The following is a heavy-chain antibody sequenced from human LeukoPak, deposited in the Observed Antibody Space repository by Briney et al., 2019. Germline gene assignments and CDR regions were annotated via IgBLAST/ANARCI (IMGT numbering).Heavy chain of an antibody. D-gene: IGHD6-13*01. V-gene: IGHV3-74*01. Sequence: GGSLRLSCAASEFTFSSYWMHRVRQAPGKGLVWVSRINTDGTSTSYGDSVKGRFTLSRDNAKNTLYLQMNSLRAEDTAVYYCRGRIAAAGYAFDIWGQGTMVTVSS. CDR3: RGRIAAAGYAFDI. CDR1: EFTFSSYW. J-gene: IGHJ3*02. CDR2: INTDGTST.